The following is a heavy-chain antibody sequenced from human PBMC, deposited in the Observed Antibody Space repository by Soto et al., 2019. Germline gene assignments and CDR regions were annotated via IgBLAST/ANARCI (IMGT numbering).Heavy chain of an antibody. D-gene: IGHD1-1*01. V-gene: IGHV1-18*01. CDR3: ARGRYGDY. CDR2: ISAHNDNT. Sequence: QVHLVQSGAEVKKPGASVKVSCKCSGYTFTSYGITWVRQAPGQGLEWMGWISAHNDNTDYAQKLQGRVTVTRDTSTSTAYMELRSLISDDTAVDYCARGRYGDYWGQGALVTVSS. J-gene: IGHJ4*02. CDR1: GYTFTSYG.